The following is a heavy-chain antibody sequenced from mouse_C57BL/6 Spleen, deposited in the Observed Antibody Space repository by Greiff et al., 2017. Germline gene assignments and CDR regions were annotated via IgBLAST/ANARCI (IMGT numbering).Heavy chain of an antibody. V-gene: IGHV1-53*01. CDR2: INPSNGGT. CDR3: AREDVYYGNYLWYFDY. D-gene: IGHD2-1*01. Sequence: QVQLKQPGTELVKPGASVKLSCKASGYTFTSYWMHWVKQRPGQGLEWIGNINPSNGGTNYNEKFKSKATLTVDQSSSTAYMQLSSLTSEDSAVYYCAREDVYYGNYLWYFDYWGQGTTLTVSS. CDR1: GYTFTSYW. J-gene: IGHJ2*01.